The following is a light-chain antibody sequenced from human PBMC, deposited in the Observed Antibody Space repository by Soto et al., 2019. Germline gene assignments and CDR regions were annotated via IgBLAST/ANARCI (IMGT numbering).Light chain of an antibody. CDR1: SSNLGSNT. J-gene: IGLJ2*01. Sequence: QSVLTQPPSASGTPGQRVTSSCSGSSSNLGSNTVTWFQQLPGTTPKLLIYRSNQRPSGVPDRFSGSKSGTSASLAISGLQSEDEADYYCAAWDDSLNGPVFGGGTQLTVL. CDR3: AAWDDSLNGPV. CDR2: RSN. V-gene: IGLV1-44*01.